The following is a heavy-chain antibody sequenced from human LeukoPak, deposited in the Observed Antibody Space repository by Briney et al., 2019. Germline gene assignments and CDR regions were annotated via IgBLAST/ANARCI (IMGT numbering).Heavy chain of an antibody. CDR3: ARSSSTSCCGFDP. D-gene: IGHD2-2*01. Sequence: ASVKVSCKASGYAFSSFGISWVRQAPGQGLEWMGWINPNSGGSNFAQKFLGRVTMTRDTSISTAYMELSSLRFDDTAVYYCARSSSTSCCGFDPWGQGTLVTVSS. CDR2: INPNSGGS. V-gene: IGHV1-2*02. CDR1: GYAFSSFG. J-gene: IGHJ5*02.